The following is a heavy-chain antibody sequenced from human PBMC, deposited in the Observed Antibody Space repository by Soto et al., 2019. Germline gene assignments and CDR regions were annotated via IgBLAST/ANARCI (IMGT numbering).Heavy chain of an antibody. V-gene: IGHV4-38-2*02. Sequence: PSETLSLTCTVSGYSISSGYYWSWIRQTPGKGLEWIGSIYYRGTTYYNPSLKSRVTISVDTSRNRFSLKLSSVTASDTAVYYCASCFGELLYGDWFDPWGQGTLVTVSS. D-gene: IGHD3-10*01. J-gene: IGHJ5*02. CDR1: GYSISSGYY. CDR3: ASCFGELLYGDWFDP. CDR2: IYYRGTT.